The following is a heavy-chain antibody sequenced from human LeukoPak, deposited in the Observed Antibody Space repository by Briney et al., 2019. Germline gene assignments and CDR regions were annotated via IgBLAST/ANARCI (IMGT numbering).Heavy chain of an antibody. CDR3: ASGVMAVNGRDI. J-gene: IGHJ3*02. D-gene: IGHD2-8*01. CDR1: GFTFSSSC. CDR2: ISTYGSTT. Sequence: GGSLRLSCAASGFTFSSSCMHWVRQAPGKGLEWVSRISTYGSTTTYADSVKGRFTISRDNAENTLYLLMNSLRAEDTAVYCCASGVMAVNGRDIWGRGTMDTVSS. V-gene: IGHV3-74*01.